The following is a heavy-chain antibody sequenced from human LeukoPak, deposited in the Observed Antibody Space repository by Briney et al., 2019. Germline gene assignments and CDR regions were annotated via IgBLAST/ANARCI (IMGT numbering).Heavy chain of an antibody. CDR1: GFTFNTYS. Sequence: GGSLRLSCEASGFTFNTYSMNWARQAPGKGLEGVSSIDSSGGYMVYADSVKGRFIISRDNAKDSLYLQMNSLRVEDTAVYYCLRGDRRDYWGQGTLVTVSS. V-gene: IGHV3-21*06. CDR3: LRGDRRDY. CDR2: IDSSGGYM. J-gene: IGHJ4*02.